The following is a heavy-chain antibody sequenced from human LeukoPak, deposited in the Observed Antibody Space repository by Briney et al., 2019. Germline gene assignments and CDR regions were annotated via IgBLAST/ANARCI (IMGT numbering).Heavy chain of an antibody. CDR1: GFTFNGSA. CDR3: TRRHYGDYVVDN. V-gene: IGHV3-73*01. J-gene: IGHJ4*02. D-gene: IGHD4-17*01. CDR2: NRSKAHRYAT. Sequence: PGGSLKLSCATSGFTFNGSALHRVRQASGQGLEWVGRNRSKAHRYATAYAASVKGRFTVSRDDSKNMAYLQMNSLKTEDTAIYYCTRRHYGDYVVDNWGQGALVTVSS.